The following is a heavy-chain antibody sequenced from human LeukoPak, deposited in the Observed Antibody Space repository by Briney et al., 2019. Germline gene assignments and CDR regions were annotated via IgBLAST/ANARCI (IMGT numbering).Heavy chain of an antibody. V-gene: IGHV3-11*04. Sequence: GGALRLSCAASGFTFSDYYMSWIRQAPGKGLGGGSYISSSGSTIYYADSVKGRFTISRDNAKNSLYLQMNSLRAEDTAVYYCARERVVRWLQLVPYWGQGTLVTVSS. CDR2: ISSSGSTI. CDR3: ARERVVRWLQLVPY. D-gene: IGHD5-24*01. J-gene: IGHJ4*02. CDR1: GFTFSDYY.